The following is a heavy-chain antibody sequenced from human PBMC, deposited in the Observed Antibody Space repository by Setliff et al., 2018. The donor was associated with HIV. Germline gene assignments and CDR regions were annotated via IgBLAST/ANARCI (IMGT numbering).Heavy chain of an antibody. J-gene: IGHJ4*02. Sequence: PSETLSLTCAVYGGSFSGYYWSWIRQPPGKGLEWIGEINHSGSTNYNPSLQSRVTISVDKSKSQFSLKLNSVTAADTAVYYCGGNGYYSIDYWGQGTLVTV. CDR1: GGSFSGYY. CDR2: INHSGST. V-gene: IGHV4-34*01. D-gene: IGHD3-22*01. CDR3: GGNGYYSIDY.